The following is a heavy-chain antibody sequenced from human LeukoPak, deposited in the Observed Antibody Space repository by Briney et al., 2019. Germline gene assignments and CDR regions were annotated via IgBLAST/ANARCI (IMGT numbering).Heavy chain of an antibody. V-gene: IGHV1-2*02. D-gene: IGHD3-9*01. CDR3: ARDPYDILTGYYTPSVGMDV. Sequence: ASVKVSCKASGYTFTGYYMHWVRQAPGQGLEWMGWINPNSGGTNYAQKLQGRVTMTTDTSTSTAYMELRSLRSDDTAVYYCARDPYDILTGYYTPSVGMDVWGQGTTVTVSS. CDR2: INPNSGGT. CDR1: GYTFTGYY. J-gene: IGHJ6*02.